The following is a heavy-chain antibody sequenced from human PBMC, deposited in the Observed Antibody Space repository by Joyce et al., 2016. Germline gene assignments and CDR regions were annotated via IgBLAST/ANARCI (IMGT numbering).Heavy chain of an antibody. CDR2: SYQSGRT. V-gene: IGHV4-4*02. CDR1: GGSISGSYW. Sequence: QVQLQESGPGLAKPSETLSLTCAVSGGSISGSYWWSWVRQPPGKGLEWIGQSYQSGRTSNNPALESQVTMSVDKSKNEFSLNLSSVTAADTAVYYCARDRGFENHVWGSDRYGQPFDIWGQGTMDTVSS. J-gene: IGHJ3*02. CDR3: ARDRGFENHVWGSDRYGQPFDI. D-gene: IGHD3-16*02.